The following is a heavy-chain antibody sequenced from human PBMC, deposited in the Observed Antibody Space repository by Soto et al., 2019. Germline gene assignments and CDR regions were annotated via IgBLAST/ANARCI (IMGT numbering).Heavy chain of an antibody. CDR2: VSVPSGDT. CDR1: GYSFSSFG. Sequence: ASVKVSCKASGYSFSSFGISWVRQAPGQGLEWVGWVSVPSGDTSSAQNFQGRVAVTTDTSTSTAYMEVGSLRSDNTAVYYCARTCRSGGSCYLEYWGEGTLVTVSS. V-gene: IGHV1-18*01. CDR3: ARTCRSGGSCYLEY. D-gene: IGHD2-15*01. J-gene: IGHJ4*02.